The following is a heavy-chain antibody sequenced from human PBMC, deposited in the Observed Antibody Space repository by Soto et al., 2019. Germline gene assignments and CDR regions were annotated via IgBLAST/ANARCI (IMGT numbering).Heavy chain of an antibody. CDR1: GFTFSNAW. Sequence: EVQLVESGGGLVKPGGSLRLSCAVSGFTFSNAWMKWVRQAPGKGLEWVGHIKSKNDGGTTDYAAPVKGRFTISRDDSQNTLYLQMNSLKIEDTAAYYCTTDYVGATETGRGGQGTLVTVSS. CDR3: TTDYVGATETGR. V-gene: IGHV3-15*07. D-gene: IGHD1-26*01. CDR2: IKSKNDGGTT. J-gene: IGHJ4*02.